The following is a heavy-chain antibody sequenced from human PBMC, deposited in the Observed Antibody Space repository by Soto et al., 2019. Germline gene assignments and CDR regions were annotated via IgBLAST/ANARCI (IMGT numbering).Heavy chain of an antibody. D-gene: IGHD6-13*01. CDR1: GGSISSSSYY. V-gene: IGHV4-39*01. Sequence: PSETLSLTCTVSGGSISSSSYYWGWIRQPPGKGLEWIGSIYYSGSTYYNPSLKSRVTISVDTSKSQFSLKLSSVTAADTAVYYCARGQRYSSSWYWGLGYWFDPRGQGTLVIFSS. CDR2: IYYSGST. J-gene: IGHJ5*02. CDR3: ARGQRYSSSWYWGLGYWFDP.